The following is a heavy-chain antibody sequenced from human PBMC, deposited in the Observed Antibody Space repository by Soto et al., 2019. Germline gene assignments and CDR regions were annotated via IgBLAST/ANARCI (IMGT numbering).Heavy chain of an antibody. J-gene: IGHJ5*02. CDR2: ISGNGYST. V-gene: IGHV3-23*01. CDR3: ARYAEDYYDSSGYYSSINWFDP. Sequence: PGGSLRLSCAASGFTFSSYAMSWVRQAPGKGPEWVSAISGNGYSTYYADSVKGRFTISRDNSKNTLYLQMNSLRAEDTAVYYCARYAEDYYDSSGYYSSINWFDPWGQGTLVTVSS. CDR1: GFTFSSYA. D-gene: IGHD3-22*01.